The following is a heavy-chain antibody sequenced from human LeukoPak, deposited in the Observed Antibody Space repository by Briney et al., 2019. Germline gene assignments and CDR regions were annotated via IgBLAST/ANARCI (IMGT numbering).Heavy chain of an antibody. V-gene: IGHV1-18*01. CDR3: ARVSIISYYYDSSGSDY. J-gene: IGHJ4*02. D-gene: IGHD3-22*01. Sequence: ASVKVSCKASGYTFTSYGISWVRQAPGQGLEWMGWISAYNGNTKYAQKLQGRVTMTTDTSTSTAYMELRSLRSDDTAVYYCARVSIISYYYDSSGSDYWGQGTLVTVSS. CDR2: ISAYNGNT. CDR1: GYTFTSYG.